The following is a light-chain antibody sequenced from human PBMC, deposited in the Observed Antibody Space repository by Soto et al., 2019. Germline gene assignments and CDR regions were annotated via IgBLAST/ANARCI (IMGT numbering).Light chain of an antibody. Sequence: QSVLNQPASVSGAPGPSITISCPGTKSVVGGYNYVYWHQQHPGKAPKLMIYDVTNRPSGVSDRFSGSKSGNTASLTISGLQAEDEADYYCSSYTSSSTYVFGAGTKVTVL. CDR1: KSVVGGYNY. J-gene: IGLJ1*01. CDR2: DVT. CDR3: SSYTSSSTYV. V-gene: IGLV2-14*01.